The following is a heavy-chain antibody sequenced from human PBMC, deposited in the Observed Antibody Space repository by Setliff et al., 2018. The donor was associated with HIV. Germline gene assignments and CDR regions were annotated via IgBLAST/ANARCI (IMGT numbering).Heavy chain of an antibody. J-gene: IGHJ6*02. Sequence: GGSLSLSCAASGFPVSNNYVSWVRQAPGKGLEWVSIMYADAKTYYADSVKGRFIISRDNSRNTLYLQMNRLRPEDTALYYCATVGFSRTYYATPYFYGLDVWGPGTTVTVSS. V-gene: IGHV3-66*01. CDR2: MYADAKT. D-gene: IGHD1-26*01. CDR3: ATVGFSRTYYATPYFYGLDV. CDR1: GFPVSNNY.